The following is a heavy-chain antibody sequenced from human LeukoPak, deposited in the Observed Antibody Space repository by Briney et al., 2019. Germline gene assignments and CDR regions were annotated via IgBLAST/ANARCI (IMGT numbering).Heavy chain of an antibody. J-gene: IGHJ4*02. Sequence: GSLRLSCVASGFTFNNYGIHWVRQAPGKGLEWVAFIRFDGSKKFYSDSVKGGFTISRENSKNTVYLQMNSPRAEDSAVYFCAKDRPPQYDSGTYSDYWGQGTLVTVSS. CDR3: AKDRPPQYDSGTYSDY. CDR2: IRFDGSKK. CDR1: GFTFNNYG. D-gene: IGHD3-10*01. V-gene: IGHV3-30*02.